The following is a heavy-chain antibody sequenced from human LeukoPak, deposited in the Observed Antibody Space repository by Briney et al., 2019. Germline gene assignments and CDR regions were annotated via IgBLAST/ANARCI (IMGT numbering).Heavy chain of an antibody. D-gene: IGHD3-9*01. Sequence: ASVKVSCKASGYTFTSYAMNWVRQAPGQGLEWMGRINPNSGGTNYAQKFQGRVTMTRDTSISTAYMELSRLRSDDTAVYYCAREGGYDILTGYYRKFDYWGQGTLVTVSS. CDR2: INPNSGGT. V-gene: IGHV1-2*06. CDR3: AREGGYDILTGYYRKFDY. CDR1: GYTFTSYA. J-gene: IGHJ4*02.